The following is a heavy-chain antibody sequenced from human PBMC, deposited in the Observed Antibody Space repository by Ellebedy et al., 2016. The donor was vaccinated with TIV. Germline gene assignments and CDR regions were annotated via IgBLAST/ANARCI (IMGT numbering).Heavy chain of an antibody. J-gene: IGHJ4*02. CDR3: ARVPNISARPVDY. D-gene: IGHD6-6*01. CDR2: INHSGST. CDR1: GGSFSGYY. V-gene: IGHV4-34*01. Sequence: MPSETLSLTCAVYGGSFSGYYWTWIRQSPGKGLEWIGEINHSGSTNYNPSLKSRVSISVDTPKKQFSLRLSSVTAADTAVYYCARVPNISARPVDYWGQGTLVTVSS.